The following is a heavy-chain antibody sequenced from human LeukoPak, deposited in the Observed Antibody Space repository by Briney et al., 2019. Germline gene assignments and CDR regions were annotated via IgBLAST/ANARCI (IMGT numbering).Heavy chain of an antibody. J-gene: IGHJ4*02. Sequence: GGSLRLSCAASGFTFSSYGMHWVRQAPGKGLGWVANIREDGNEKYYADSVKGQFTISRDNAKNSLYLQMNSLRAEDTALYYCAKGPGMATVKRYLDYWGQGTLVTVSS. CDR3: AKGPGMATVKRYLDY. CDR2: IREDGNEK. D-gene: IGHD5-24*01. CDR1: GFTFSSYG. V-gene: IGHV3-7*03.